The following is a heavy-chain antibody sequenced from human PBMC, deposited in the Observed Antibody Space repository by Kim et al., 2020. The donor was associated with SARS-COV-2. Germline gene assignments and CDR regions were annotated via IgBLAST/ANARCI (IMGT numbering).Heavy chain of an antibody. D-gene: IGHD6-6*01. Sequence: GGSLRLSCAVSGFIFSSYAMHWVRQAPGKGLEWVAVISYDGSKKDYADSVKGRFTISRDNSKTTLYLQMNSLRTEDTAVYFCARDLEARSYFDHWGQGTLAT. V-gene: IGHV3-30-3*01. CDR1: GFIFSSYA. J-gene: IGHJ4*02. CDR2: ISYDGSKK. CDR3: ARDLEARSYFDH.